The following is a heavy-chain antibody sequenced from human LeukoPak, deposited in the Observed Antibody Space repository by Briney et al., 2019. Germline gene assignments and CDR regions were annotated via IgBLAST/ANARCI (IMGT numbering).Heavy chain of an antibody. CDR3: ARCPHYDFWSGYSEGNWFDP. V-gene: IGHV1-46*01. CDR2: INPNGGST. D-gene: IGHD3-3*01. J-gene: IGHJ5*02. Sequence: GASVKVSCKASGYTFTSYYMHWVRQAPGQGLEWMGIINPNGGSTSYAQKFQGRVTMTRDMSTSTVYMELSSLRSEDTAVYYCARCPHYDFWSGYSEGNWFDPWGQGTLVTVSS. CDR1: GYTFTSYY.